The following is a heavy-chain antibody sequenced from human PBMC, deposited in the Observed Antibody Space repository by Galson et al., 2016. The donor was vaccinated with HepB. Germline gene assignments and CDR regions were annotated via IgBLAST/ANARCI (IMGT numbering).Heavy chain of an antibody. CDR1: GVTFSSYA. J-gene: IGHJ6*02. CDR3: AIDYSTSSFRHSFYGMDV. D-gene: IGHD6-6*01. CDR2: IIPIFDSA. V-gene: IGHV1-69*13. Sequence: SVKVSCKASGVTFSSYAISWVRQAPGQGLEWMGGIIPIFDSASYAQNFQGRITISADDSTSTAYMELSSLTSEDTAIYYCAIDYSTSSFRHSFYGMDVWGQGTTVTVSS.